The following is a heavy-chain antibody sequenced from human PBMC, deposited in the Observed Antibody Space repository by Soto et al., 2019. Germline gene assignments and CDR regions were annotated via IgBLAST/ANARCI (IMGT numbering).Heavy chain of an antibody. D-gene: IGHD6-13*01. CDR3: ARDSGSAAAVYYFDY. J-gene: IGHJ4*02. CDR2: IWYDGSNK. Sequence: GGSLRLSCAASGFTFSSYGMHWVRQAPGKGLEWVAVIWYDGSNKYYADSVKGRFTISRDNSKNTLYLQMNSLRAEDTAVYYCARDSGSAAAVYYFDYWGQGTLVTVSS. V-gene: IGHV3-33*01. CDR1: GFTFSSYG.